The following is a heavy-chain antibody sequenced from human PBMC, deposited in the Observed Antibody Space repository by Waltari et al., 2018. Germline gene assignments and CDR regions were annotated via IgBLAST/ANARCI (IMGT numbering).Heavy chain of an antibody. CDR2: INHSGST. J-gene: IGHJ4*02. Sequence: QVQLQQWGAGLLKPSETLSLTCAVYGGSFSGCYWSWIRQPPGKGLEWIGEINHSGSTNYNPSLKSRVTISVDTSKNQFSLKLSSVTAADTAVYYCARGGGGSRTVYWGQGTLVTVSS. V-gene: IGHV4-34*01. D-gene: IGHD2-15*01. CDR1: GGSFSGCY. CDR3: ARGGGGSRTVY.